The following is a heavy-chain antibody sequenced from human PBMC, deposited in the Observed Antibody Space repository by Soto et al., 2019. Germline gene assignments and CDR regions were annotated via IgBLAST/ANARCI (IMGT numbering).Heavy chain of an antibody. V-gene: IGHV1-18*01. Sequence: ASVKVSCKASGYTFTSYGISWVRQAPGQGLEWMGWISAYNGNTNYAQKLQGRVTMTTDTSTSTAYMELRSLRSDDTAVYYCASSRNYYDSSGSFMFWGQGTLVTAPQ. CDR1: GYTFTSYG. CDR2: ISAYNGNT. J-gene: IGHJ4*02. CDR3: ASSRNYYDSSGSFMF. D-gene: IGHD3-22*01.